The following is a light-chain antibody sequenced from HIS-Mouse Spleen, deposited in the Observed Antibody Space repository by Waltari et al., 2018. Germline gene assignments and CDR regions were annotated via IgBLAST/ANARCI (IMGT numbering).Light chain of an antibody. V-gene: IGKV4-1*01. CDR2: WAS. CDR3: QQYYSTPT. CDR1: QSVLYSYNNKNY. Sequence: DIVMTQSPDSLAVSLGERATINCKSSQSVLYSYNNKNYLAWYQQKPGQPPKLLIYWASNRECGVPDRFSGRGSGTDFTLTISSLQAEDVAVYYCQQYYSTPTFGGGTKVEIK. J-gene: IGKJ4*01.